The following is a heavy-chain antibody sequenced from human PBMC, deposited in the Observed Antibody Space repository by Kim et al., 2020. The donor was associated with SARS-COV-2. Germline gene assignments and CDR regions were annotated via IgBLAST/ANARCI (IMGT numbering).Heavy chain of an antibody. D-gene: IGHD5-12*01. V-gene: IGHV1-18*01. Sequence: ASVKVSCKASGYTFTSYGISWVRQAPGQGLEWMGWISAYNGNTNYAQKLQGRVTMTTDTSTSTAYMELRSLRSDDTAVYYCAREFGADSGYDSRYWFDPWGQGTLVTVSS. CDR3: AREFGADSGYDSRYWFDP. CDR1: GYTFTSYG. CDR2: ISAYNGNT. J-gene: IGHJ5*02.